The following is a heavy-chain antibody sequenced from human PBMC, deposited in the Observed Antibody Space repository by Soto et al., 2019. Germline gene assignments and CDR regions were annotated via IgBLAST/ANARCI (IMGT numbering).Heavy chain of an antibody. D-gene: IGHD2-15*01. Sequence: EVQLVESGGGLVKPGGSLRLSCAASGFTFSSYSMNWVRQAPGKGLEWVSSISSSSSYIYYADSVKGRFTISRDNAKNTLYLQMNILRAEDTAVYYCARDRVGCSGGSCYDTVYYYYYGMDVWGQGTTVTVSS. CDR2: ISSSSSYI. CDR1: GFTFSSYS. J-gene: IGHJ6*02. V-gene: IGHV3-21*01. CDR3: ARDRVGCSGGSCYDTVYYYYYGMDV.